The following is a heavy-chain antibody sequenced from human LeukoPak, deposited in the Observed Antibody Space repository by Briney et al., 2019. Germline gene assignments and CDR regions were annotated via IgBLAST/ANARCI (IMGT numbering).Heavy chain of an antibody. D-gene: IGHD3-9*01. CDR1: GYTFTSYS. V-gene: IGHV1-18*04. CDR2: ISAYNGNT. J-gene: IGHJ4*02. Sequence: AAVTVSCKDSGYTFTSYSFRWVRQAPGQGLERMGWISAYNGNTNYAQTLQGRVTMTTDTSTSTAYMELSSLRSDDTAVYYCAREVWDYDILTGYFDYWGQGTLVTVSS. CDR3: AREVWDYDILTGYFDY.